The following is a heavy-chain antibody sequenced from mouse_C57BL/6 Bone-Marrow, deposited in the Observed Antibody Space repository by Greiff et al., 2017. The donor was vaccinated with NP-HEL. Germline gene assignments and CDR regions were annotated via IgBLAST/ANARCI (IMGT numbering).Heavy chain of an antibody. CDR2: ISSGSSTI. CDR1: GFTFSDYG. V-gene: IGHV5-17*01. Sequence: EVKVVESGGGLVKPGGSLKLSCAASGFTFSDYGMRWVRQAPEKGLEWVAYISSGSSTIYYADTVKGRFTISRDNAKNTLFLQMTSLRSEDTAMYYCARGGYGSSFYWYFDVWGTGTTVTVSS. D-gene: IGHD1-1*01. CDR3: ARGGYGSSFYWYFDV. J-gene: IGHJ1*03.